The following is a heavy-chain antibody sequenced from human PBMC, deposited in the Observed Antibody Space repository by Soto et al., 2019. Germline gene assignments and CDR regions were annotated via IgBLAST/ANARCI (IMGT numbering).Heavy chain of an antibody. D-gene: IGHD5-18*01. CDR1: GGTLYTYT. CDR2: ITPIYPTT. Sequence: SVKVSCKASGGTLYTYTFSWVRQAPGQGLEWMGSITPIYPTTNYAERFQGRLTITADGSTHTAYMDLTSLTSEDTAVYYCARIPRYSFPTSDDLDSWGQGTLVTVPS. J-gene: IGHJ4*02. CDR3: ARIPRYSFPTSDDLDS. V-gene: IGHV1-69*13.